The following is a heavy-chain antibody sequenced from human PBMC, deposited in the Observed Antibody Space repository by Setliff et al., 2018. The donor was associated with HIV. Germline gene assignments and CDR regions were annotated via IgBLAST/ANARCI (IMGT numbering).Heavy chain of an antibody. CDR3: VRDGSLAGLYFHYMDV. J-gene: IGHJ6*03. D-gene: IGHD6-19*01. Sequence: GGSLRLSCAGSGFIFSNYAMYWVRQAPGKGLEWVSGICWDADFTAYAESTKGRFTISRDNARKSLYLQMNSLTTEDTALYYCVRDGSLAGLYFHYMDVWGKGTTVTVSS. CDR2: ICWDADFT. V-gene: IGHV3-9*01. CDR1: GFIFSNYA.